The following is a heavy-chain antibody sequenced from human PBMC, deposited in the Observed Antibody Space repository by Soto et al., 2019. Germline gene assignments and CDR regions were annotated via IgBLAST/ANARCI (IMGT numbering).Heavy chain of an antibody. CDR1: GGSISSSSYY. CDR3: ARGLVVVAAKYYFDY. D-gene: IGHD2-15*01. J-gene: IGHJ4*02. CDR2: IYYSGST. V-gene: IGHV4-39*01. Sequence: QLQLQESGPGLVKPSETLSLTCTVSGGSISSSSYYWGWIRQPPGKGLEWIGSIYYSGSTYYNPSLKSRVTISVDTSKNQFSLKLSSVTAADTAVYYCARGLVVVAAKYYFDYWGQGTLVTVSS.